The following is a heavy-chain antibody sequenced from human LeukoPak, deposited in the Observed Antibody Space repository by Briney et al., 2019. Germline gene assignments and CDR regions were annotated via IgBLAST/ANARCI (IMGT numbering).Heavy chain of an antibody. CDR3: ARGRSAMRMDV. CDR1: GYTFSNYD. CDR2: MNPSSGST. D-gene: IGHD2-2*01. J-gene: IGHJ6*04. Sequence: ASVKGSCKASGYTFSNYDINWVRQATGQGLEWMGWMNPSSGSTAYAQKFQGRVTINRNTSISTAYMELSTLRFEDTAVYYCARGRSAMRMDVWGKGTTVTVSS. V-gene: IGHV1-8*03.